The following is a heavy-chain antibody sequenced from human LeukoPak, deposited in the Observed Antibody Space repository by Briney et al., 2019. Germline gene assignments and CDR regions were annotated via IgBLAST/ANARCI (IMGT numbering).Heavy chain of an antibody. CDR1: GLTFSSYS. CDR3: AREEGSWFDP. Sequence: PGGSLRLSCAASGLTFSSYSMNWVRQAPGKGLEWVSSISSSSSYIYYADSVKGRFTISRDNAKNSLYLQMNSLRAEDTAVYYCAREEGSWFDPWGQGTLVTVSS. CDR2: ISSSSSYI. V-gene: IGHV3-21*01. J-gene: IGHJ5*02.